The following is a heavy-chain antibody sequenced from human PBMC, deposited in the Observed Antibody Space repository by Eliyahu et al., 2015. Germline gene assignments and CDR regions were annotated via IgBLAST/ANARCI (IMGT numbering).Heavy chain of an antibody. CDR1: GFMFXDXX. J-gene: IGHJ3*02. CDR2: ISKSGSIT. Sequence: QMQLVESGGGLVKPGGPLRLXCAVXGFMFXDXXMNWIGQAPGKGLEGVSQISKSGSITYYAESVKGRFTISRDNGKKFLYLQMDSLRAEDTAVYYCARVDYYDPTGQYAARGFDAFDIWGQGTMVTVSS. D-gene: IGHD3-22*01. V-gene: IGHV3-11*01. CDR3: ARVDYYDPTGQYAARGFDAFDI.